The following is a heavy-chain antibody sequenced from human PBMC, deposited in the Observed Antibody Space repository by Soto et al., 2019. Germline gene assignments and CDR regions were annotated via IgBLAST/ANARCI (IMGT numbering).Heavy chain of an antibody. CDR2: IYYSGST. D-gene: IGHD6-13*01. CDR1: GGSISSSSYY. Sequence: QLQLQESGPGLVKPSETLSHTCTVSGGSISSSSYYWGCIRQPPGKGLEWIGSIYYSGSTYYNPSLKSRVTISVDTSKNQFSLKLSSVTAADTAMYYCARRSSSWDNWFDPWGQGTLVTVSS. V-gene: IGHV4-39*01. CDR3: ARRSSSWDNWFDP. J-gene: IGHJ5*02.